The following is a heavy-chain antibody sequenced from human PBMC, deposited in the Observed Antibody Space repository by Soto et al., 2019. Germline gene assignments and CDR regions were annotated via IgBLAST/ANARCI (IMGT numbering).Heavy chain of an antibody. V-gene: IGHV3-15*07. Sequence: ESGGDLVKPGGSLRLSCAASGFIFSHAWFHWVRQPPGKGLELVGRVKNNGGATDYAASVKGRFTISRDDSKDTVHLQMSSLRTEDTAIYYCAADLGPAYDSNNWFDPWGQGTLVTVSS. D-gene: IGHD2-21*01. CDR2: VKNNGGAT. CDR1: GFIFSHAW. J-gene: IGHJ5*02. CDR3: AADLGPAYDSNNWFDP.